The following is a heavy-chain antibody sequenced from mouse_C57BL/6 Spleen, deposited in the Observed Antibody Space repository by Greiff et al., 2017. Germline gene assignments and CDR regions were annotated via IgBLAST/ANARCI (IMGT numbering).Heavy chain of an antibody. Sequence: QVQLQPPGAELVKPGASVKLSCKASGYNFTSYWMQWVKQRPGQGLEWIGEIDPSDSYTNYNQKFKGKATLTVDTSSSTAYMQLSSLTSEDTAVYYWARWRGQRRPDYWGQGTTLTVSS. CDR1: GYNFTSYW. CDR3: ARWRGQRRPDY. V-gene: IGHV1-50*01. J-gene: IGHJ2*01. CDR2: IDPSDSYT. D-gene: IGHD3-2*02.